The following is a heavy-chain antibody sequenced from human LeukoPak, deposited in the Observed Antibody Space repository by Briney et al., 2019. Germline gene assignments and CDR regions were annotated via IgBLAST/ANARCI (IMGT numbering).Heavy chain of an antibody. J-gene: IGHJ4*02. CDR3: AKAINGDFDY. D-gene: IGHD3-10*01. CDR2: IGGRGGST. CDR1: GFTFSDYG. Sequence: GGSLRLSCAASGFTFSDYGMSWVRQAPGKGLEWVSTIGGRGGSTYYADSVKGRFTISRDNSKNTLYLQMNSLRAEDTAVYYCAKAINGDFDYWGQGTLVTVSS. V-gene: IGHV3-23*01.